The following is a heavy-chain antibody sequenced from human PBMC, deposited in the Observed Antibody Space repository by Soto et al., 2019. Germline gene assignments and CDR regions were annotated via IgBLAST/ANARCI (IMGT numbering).Heavy chain of an antibody. CDR1: GFTFSYYW. J-gene: IGHJ3*01. V-gene: IGHV3-74*01. CDR3: ARGDRGAFDL. D-gene: IGHD1-26*01. Sequence: EVQLVESGGGLVRRGGSLRLSCAASGFTFSYYWMHWVRQAPGKGLVWVSRIHSDGSSTTYADFVKGRFIISRDNARNTVDVQMNSVRVEDTAVYYCARGDRGAFDLWGQGTVVTVSS. CDR2: IHSDGSST.